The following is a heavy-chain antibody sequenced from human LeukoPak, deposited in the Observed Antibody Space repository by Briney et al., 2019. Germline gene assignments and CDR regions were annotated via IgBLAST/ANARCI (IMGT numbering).Heavy chain of an antibody. CDR1: GFTLSSYW. CDR2: IKQDGSEK. J-gene: IGHJ4*02. D-gene: IGHD2-15*01. V-gene: IGHV3-7*01. CDR3: ARDCSGGSCLIFDY. Sequence: GGSLRLSCAASGFTLSSYWMSWVRQAPGKGREGVANIKQDGSEKYYVDSVKGRFTISRDNAKNSLYLQMNSLRAEDTAVYYCARDCSGGSCLIFDYWGQGTLVTVSS.